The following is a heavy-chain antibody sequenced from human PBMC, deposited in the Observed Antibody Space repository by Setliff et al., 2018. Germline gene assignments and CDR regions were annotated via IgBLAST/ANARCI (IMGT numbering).Heavy chain of an antibody. CDR3: TRGAGWWDL. Sequence: SETLSLTCTVSGGSISSYYWSWIRQPPGKGLEWIGYIHISGSTNYNPSLKSRVTISVDTSKNQFSLKLSSVTAADTAVYYCTRGAGWWDLWGQGTLVTVSS. CDR1: GGSISSYY. J-gene: IGHJ5*02. CDR2: IHISGST. V-gene: IGHV4-4*08.